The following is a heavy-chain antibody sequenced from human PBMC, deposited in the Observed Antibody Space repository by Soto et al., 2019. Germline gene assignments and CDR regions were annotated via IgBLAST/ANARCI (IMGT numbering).Heavy chain of an antibody. CDR2: IVPIYRTA. CDR3: VRDSGAKLSSS. V-gene: IGHV1-69*13. CDR1: GGTFSSYR. J-gene: IGHJ4*02. D-gene: IGHD6-13*01. Sequence: SVKVSCKASGGTFSSYRINWVRQAPGQGLEWVGGIVPIYRTADYAQKFQGRVTITADESARTSYMELRSLKSQDTAVYYCVRDSGAKLSSSWGQGTLVTASS.